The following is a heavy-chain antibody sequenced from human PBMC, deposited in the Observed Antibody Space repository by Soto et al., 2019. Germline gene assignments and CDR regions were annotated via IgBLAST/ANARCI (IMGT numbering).Heavy chain of an antibody. CDR3: ARGFALTEGVYRGAPDKYYLDS. CDR1: GESFSGHY. CDR2: INHSGST. V-gene: IGHV4-34*01. Sequence: QAQLQQWGAGLLKPSETLSLTCAVYGESFSGHYWSWIRQPPGKGLEWIGEINHSGSTNYNPSLKSRVTISVDTSKNQFSLKLTSVIAADTAVYYCARGFALTEGVYRGAPDKYYLDSWGRGTLVTVSS. J-gene: IGHJ4*02. D-gene: IGHD4-4*01.